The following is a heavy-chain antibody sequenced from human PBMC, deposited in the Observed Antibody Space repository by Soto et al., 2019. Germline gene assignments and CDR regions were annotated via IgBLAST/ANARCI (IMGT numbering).Heavy chain of an antibody. CDR3: AKKYGGNSRSDY. CDR2: ISYDGSNK. CDR1: GFTFSSYG. J-gene: IGHJ4*02. Sequence: QVQLVESGGGVVQPGRSLRLSCAASGFTFSSYGMHWVRQAPGKGLEWVAVISYDGSNKYYADSVKGRFTISRDNSKNTLYLQMTSLRAEDTAVYYCAKKYGGNSRSDYWGQGTLVTVSS. V-gene: IGHV3-30*18. D-gene: IGHD2-21*02.